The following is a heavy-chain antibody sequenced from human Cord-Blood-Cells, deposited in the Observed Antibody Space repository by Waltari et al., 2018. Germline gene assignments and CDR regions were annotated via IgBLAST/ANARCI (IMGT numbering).Heavy chain of an antibody. CDR3: ARQRDYYDKGAFDI. V-gene: IGHV4-59*08. D-gene: IGHD3-22*01. J-gene: IGHJ3*02. CDR2: IYYSGST. CDR1: CGPISSYY. Sequence: QVQLPESGPGLVQPSETLSPTCTVPCGPISSYYWSWILQPPGKGLEWIGYIYYSGSTNYNPSLKSRVTISVDTSKNQFSLKLSSVTAADTAVYYCARQRDYYDKGAFDIWGQGTMVTVSS.